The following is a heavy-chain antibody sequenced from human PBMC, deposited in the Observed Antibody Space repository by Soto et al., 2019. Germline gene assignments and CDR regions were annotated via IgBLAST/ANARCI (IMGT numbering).Heavy chain of an antibody. V-gene: IGHV3-15*01. CDR1: GFTFSNAW. D-gene: IGHD3-10*01. CDR2: IKSKTDGGTT. Sequence: GGSLRLSCAASGFTFSNAWMSWVRQAPGKGLEWVGRIKSKTDGGTTDYAAPVKGRFTISRGDSKNTLYLQMNSLKTEDTAVYYCTTGGDYYYGMDVWGQGTTVTVSS. CDR3: TTGGDYYYGMDV. J-gene: IGHJ6*02.